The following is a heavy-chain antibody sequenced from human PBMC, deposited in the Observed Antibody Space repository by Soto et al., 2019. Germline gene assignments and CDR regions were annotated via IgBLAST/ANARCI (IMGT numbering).Heavy chain of an antibody. CDR2: IYYSGST. CDR3: ATYYDILTGYSG. CDR1: GGSVSSGSYY. D-gene: IGHD3-9*01. V-gene: IGHV4-61*01. Sequence: QVQLQESGPGLVKPSETLSLTCTVSGGSVSSGSYYWSWIRQPPGKGLEWIGYIYYSGSTNYNHSLKSRVTIPVDTSKNQYSLKLSSVTAADTAVYYCATYYDILTGYSGWGQGTLVTVSS. J-gene: IGHJ4*02.